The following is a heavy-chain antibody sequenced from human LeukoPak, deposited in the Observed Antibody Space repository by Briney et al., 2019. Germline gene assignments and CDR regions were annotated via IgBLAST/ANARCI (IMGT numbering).Heavy chain of an antibody. D-gene: IGHD6-19*01. CDR2: INHSGST. Sequence: PSETLSLTCAVYGGSFSGYYWSWIRQPPGKGLEWIGEINHSGSTNYNPSLKSRVTISVDTPKNQFSLKLSSVTAAATAVFYCAGCSGWYGVKYFQHWGQGTLVTVSS. V-gene: IGHV4-34*01. J-gene: IGHJ1*01. CDR1: GGSFSGYY. CDR3: AGCSGWYGVKYFQH.